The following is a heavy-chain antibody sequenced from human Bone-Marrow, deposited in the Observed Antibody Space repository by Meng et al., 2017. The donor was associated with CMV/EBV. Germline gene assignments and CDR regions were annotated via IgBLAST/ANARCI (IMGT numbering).Heavy chain of an antibody. J-gene: IGHJ4*02. D-gene: IGHD2/OR15-2a*01. CDR2: IISPTRGETT. CDR1: CFSFSTAL. Sequence: LSCSASCFSFSTALLYWVRPAPVQGLEWVVRIISPTRGETTDYAAPVKGRFTISRDDSNNTLYLQMNSLITEDTAVYYCTVNIWSDYWGQGTLVTVSS. V-gene: IGHV3-15*07. CDR3: TVNIWSDY.